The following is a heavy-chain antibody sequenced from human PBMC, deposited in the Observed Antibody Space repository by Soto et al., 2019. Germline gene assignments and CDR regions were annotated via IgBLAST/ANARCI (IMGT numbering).Heavy chain of an antibody. Sequence: PSQTLSLTCAISGDSVSSNSAAWNWIRQSPSRGLEWLGRTYYRSKWYNDYAVSVKSRITINPDTSKNQFPLQLNSVTPEDTAVYYCARVTRQWLVHDSELVYYYYGMDVWGQGTTVTVSS. V-gene: IGHV6-1*01. J-gene: IGHJ6*02. D-gene: IGHD6-19*01. CDR1: GDSVSSNSAA. CDR3: ARVTRQWLVHDSELVYYYYGMDV. CDR2: TYYRSKWYN.